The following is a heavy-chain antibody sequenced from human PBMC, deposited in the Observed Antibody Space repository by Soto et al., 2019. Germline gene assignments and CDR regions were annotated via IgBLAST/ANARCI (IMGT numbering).Heavy chain of an antibody. CDR1: GGTFSSYT. V-gene: IGHV1-69*02. CDR2: IIPILGIA. CDR3: ATRRGYSGYDLVY. D-gene: IGHD5-12*01. Sequence: QVQLVQSGAEVKKPGSSVKVSCKASGGTFSSYTISWVRQAPGQGLEWMGRIIPILGIANYAQKFQGRVTITADKSTSTAYMELSSLRSEDTAVYYCATRRGYSGYDLVYWGQGTLVTVSS. J-gene: IGHJ4*02.